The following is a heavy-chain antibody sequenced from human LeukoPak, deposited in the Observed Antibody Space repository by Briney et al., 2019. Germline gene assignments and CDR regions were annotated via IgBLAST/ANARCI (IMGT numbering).Heavy chain of an antibody. V-gene: IGHV3-33*01. Sequence: GGSLRPSCAASGFTFSSYGMHWVRQAPGKGLEWVSVIWFDGSNKYYADSVQGRFTISRDNSKNTLYLQMNSLRAEDTAVYYCARDGSPSYYYDSSGPRNAFDIWGQGTMVTVSS. CDR2: IWFDGSNK. CDR3: ARDGSPSYYYDSSGPRNAFDI. J-gene: IGHJ3*02. CDR1: GFTFSSYG. D-gene: IGHD3-22*01.